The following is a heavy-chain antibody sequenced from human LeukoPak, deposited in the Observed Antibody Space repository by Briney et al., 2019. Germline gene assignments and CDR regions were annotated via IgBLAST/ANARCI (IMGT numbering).Heavy chain of an antibody. J-gene: IGHJ4*02. CDR3: ARDFLYGDRLGSVDY. CDR2: ISYDGSNK. Sequence: PGGSLRLSCAASGFTFSSYAMHWVRQAPGKGLEWVAVISYDGSNKYYADSVKGRFTISRDNSKNTLYLQMNSLRAEDTAVYYCARDFLYGDRLGSVDYWGQGTLVTVSS. V-gene: IGHV3-30-3*01. D-gene: IGHD4-17*01. CDR1: GFTFSSYA.